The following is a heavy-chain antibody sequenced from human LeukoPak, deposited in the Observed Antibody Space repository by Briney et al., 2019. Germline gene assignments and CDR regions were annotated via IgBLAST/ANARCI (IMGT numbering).Heavy chain of an antibody. V-gene: IGHV3-23*01. D-gene: IGHD2-15*01. CDR1: GFTFSSYA. Sequence: PGGSLRLSCAASGFTFSSYAMSWVRQAPGKGLEWVSAISGSGGSTYYADSVKGRFTISRDNSKNTLYLQMNSLRAEDTAVYYCAKRGSCSGGSCKNYFEYWGQGALVTVSS. CDR3: AKRGSCSGGSCKNYFEY. CDR2: ISGSGGST. J-gene: IGHJ4*02.